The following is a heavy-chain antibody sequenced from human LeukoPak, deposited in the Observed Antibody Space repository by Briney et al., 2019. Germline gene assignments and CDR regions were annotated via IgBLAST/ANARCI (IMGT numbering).Heavy chain of an antibody. CDR1: GGTFSSYA. V-gene: IGHV1-69*13. D-gene: IGHD2-2*01. J-gene: IGHJ4*02. CDR3: ASRLYCSNTRCRNFPFAY. CDR2: IIPIFGTA. Sequence: SVKVSCKASGGTFSSYAINWVPQSPGQRLEWMGGIIPIFGTANYAQKFQDRVTITADESTSTAYMELSSLRSEDTAIYYCASRLYCSNTRCRNFPFAYWGQGTLVTVSS.